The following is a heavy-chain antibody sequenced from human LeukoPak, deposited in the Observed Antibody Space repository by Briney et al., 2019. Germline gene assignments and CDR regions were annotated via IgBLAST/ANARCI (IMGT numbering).Heavy chain of an antibody. CDR3: ARVPGGALNWFDP. CDR1: GVSISSSSYY. J-gene: IGHJ5*02. V-gene: IGHV4-39*01. Sequence: SETLSLTCTVSGVSISSSSYYWGWIRQPPGKGLEWIGTIYYSGSTYYNPSLKSRVTISVYTSKNQFSLKLSSVTAADTAVYYCARVPGGALNWFDPWGQGTLVTVSS. CDR2: IYYSGST. D-gene: IGHD1-1*01.